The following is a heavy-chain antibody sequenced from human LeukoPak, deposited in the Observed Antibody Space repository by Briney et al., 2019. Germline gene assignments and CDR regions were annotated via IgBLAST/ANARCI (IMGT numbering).Heavy chain of an antibody. V-gene: IGHV1-69*04. CDR1: GDTSGSYA. CDR3: ARARSRITFGGIRHAFDI. D-gene: IGHD3-16*01. J-gene: IGHJ3*02. Sequence: GASVKVSCKASGDTSGSYAMNWVRQAPGQGLEWVARIIPLLGITNHAQKLQGRVTVTADTSTNTVYMELSSLRPDDTAVYYCARARSRITFGGIRHAFDIWGQGTLDTVSS. CDR2: IIPLLGIT.